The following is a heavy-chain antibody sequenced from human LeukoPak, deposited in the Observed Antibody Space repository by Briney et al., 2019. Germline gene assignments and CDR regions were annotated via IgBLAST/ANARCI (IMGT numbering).Heavy chain of an antibody. CDR1: GGTFSSYA. J-gene: IGHJ5*02. CDR2: IIPILGIA. CDR3: ARFHYDFWSGYGQNWFDP. V-gene: IGHV1-69*04. Sequence: SVKVSCKASGGTFSSYAISWVRQAPRQGLEWMGRIIPILGIANYAQKFQGRVTITADKSTSTAYMELSSLRSEDTAVYYCARFHYDFWSGYGQNWFDPWGQGTLVTVSS. D-gene: IGHD3-3*01.